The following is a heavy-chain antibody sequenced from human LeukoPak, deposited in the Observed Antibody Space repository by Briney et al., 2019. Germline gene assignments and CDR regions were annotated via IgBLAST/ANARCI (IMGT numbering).Heavy chain of an antibody. CDR2: ISGSGSST. V-gene: IGHV3-23*01. Sequence: PGGSLRLSCAASGFTFSSYAMSWVRQAPGKGLEWVSAISGSGSSTYYADSVKGRFTISRDNSKNTLYLQMNSLRAEDTAVYYCAKMYYDFWSGSSYLGQGTLVTVSS. CDR1: GFTFSSYA. CDR3: AKMYYDFWSGSSY. J-gene: IGHJ4*02. D-gene: IGHD3-3*01.